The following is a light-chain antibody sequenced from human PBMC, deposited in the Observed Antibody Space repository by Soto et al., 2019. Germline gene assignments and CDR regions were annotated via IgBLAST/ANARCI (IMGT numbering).Light chain of an antibody. CDR2: KAS. V-gene: IGKV1-5*03. CDR3: QQYNSYSWT. CDR1: QSISSW. Sequence: DIQLTPSPSTLSASVGDRVTLTCRASQSISSWLAWYQQKPGKDPKLLIYKASSLESGVPSRFSGSGSGTEFTLTISSLQPDDFATSYCQQYNSYSWTFGQGTKVDIK. J-gene: IGKJ1*01.